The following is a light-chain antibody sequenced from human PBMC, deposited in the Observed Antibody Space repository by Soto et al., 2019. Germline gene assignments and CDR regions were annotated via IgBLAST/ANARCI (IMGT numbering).Light chain of an antibody. CDR3: SSYTSSSTLGSV. Sequence: QSLLTQPASASGSPGQSITISCTGTSSDVGGYNYVSWYQQHPGKAPKLMIYDVSNRPSGVSNRFSGSKSGNTASLTISGLQAEDEADYYCSSYTSSSTLGSVFRTGTKVTVL. CDR2: DVS. J-gene: IGLJ1*01. CDR1: SSDVGGYNY. V-gene: IGLV2-14*01.